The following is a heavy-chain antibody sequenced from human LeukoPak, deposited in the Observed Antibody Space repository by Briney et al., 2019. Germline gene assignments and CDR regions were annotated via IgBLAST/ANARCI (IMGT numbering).Heavy chain of an antibody. D-gene: IGHD3-10*01. CDR3: AKEGLTMVRGVAYYYMDV. CDR1: GFTFSSYG. V-gene: IGHV3-30*02. CDR2: IRYDGSNK. J-gene: IGHJ6*03. Sequence: PGESLRLSCAASGFTFSSYGMHWVRQAPGKGLEWVAFIRYDGSNKYYADSVKGRFTISRDNSKNTLYLQMNSLRAEDTAVYYCAKEGLTMVRGVAYYYMDVWGKGTTVTVSS.